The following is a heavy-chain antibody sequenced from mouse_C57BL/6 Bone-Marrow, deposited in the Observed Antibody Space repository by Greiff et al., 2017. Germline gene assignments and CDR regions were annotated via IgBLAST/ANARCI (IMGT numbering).Heavy chain of an antibody. Sequence: EVQLQESGAELVRPGASVKLSCTASGFNIKDYYMHWVKQRPEQGLEWIGRIDPEDGDTEYAPKFQGKATMTADTSSNTAYLQLSSLTSEDTAVYYWTTRYYGSSYDWYFDVWGTGTTVTVSS. CDR3: TTRYYGSSYDWYFDV. V-gene: IGHV14-1*01. CDR1: GFNIKDYY. J-gene: IGHJ1*03. D-gene: IGHD1-1*01. CDR2: IDPEDGDT.